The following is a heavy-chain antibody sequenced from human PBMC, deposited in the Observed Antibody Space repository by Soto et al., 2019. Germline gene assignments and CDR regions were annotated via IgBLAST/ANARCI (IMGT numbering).Heavy chain of an antibody. J-gene: IGHJ6*02. Sequence: QVQLVQSGGEVKKPGASVKVSCKTSGYSFTTYGISWVRQAPGQGLEWMGWISGYNGNTHYAQKFQGRVSMTTDTSTSTGYMELRSLRSDDTAVYYCAREGPAPYYYYGMDVWGQGTTVTVSS. V-gene: IGHV1-18*01. CDR2: ISGYNGNT. CDR1: GYSFTTYG. CDR3: AREGPAPYYYYGMDV.